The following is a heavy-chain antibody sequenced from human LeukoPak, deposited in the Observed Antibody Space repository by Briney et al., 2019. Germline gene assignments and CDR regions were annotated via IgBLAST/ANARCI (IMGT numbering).Heavy chain of an antibody. Sequence: PGGSLRLSCAASGFTFSSYNMNWVRQAPGKGLEWVSSISSSSSYIYYADSVKGRFTISRDNAKNSLYLQMNSLRAEDTAVYYCARTEYYYDSSGYSIDYWGQGTLVTVSS. J-gene: IGHJ4*02. CDR2: ISSSSSYI. CDR3: ARTEYYYDSSGYSIDY. D-gene: IGHD3-22*01. CDR1: GFTFSSYN. V-gene: IGHV3-21*01.